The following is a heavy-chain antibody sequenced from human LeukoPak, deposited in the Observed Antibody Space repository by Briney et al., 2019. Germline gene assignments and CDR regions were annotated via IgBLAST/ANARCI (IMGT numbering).Heavy chain of an antibody. CDR3: ARSAVGNWFDP. Sequence: ASVTVSCMASVYTFTNYGISWVRQAPGKGLEWMGWISAYNGNTNYAQKLQGRVTMTTDTSTSTAYMELRSLRSDDTAVYYCARSAVGNWFDPWGQGTLVTVSS. V-gene: IGHV1-18*01. D-gene: IGHD1-26*01. CDR1: VYTFTNYG. J-gene: IGHJ5*02. CDR2: ISAYNGNT.